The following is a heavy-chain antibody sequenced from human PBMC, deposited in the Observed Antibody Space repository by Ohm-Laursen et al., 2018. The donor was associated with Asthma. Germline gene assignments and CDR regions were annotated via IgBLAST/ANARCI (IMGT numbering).Heavy chain of an antibody. V-gene: IGHV3-33*06. CDR3: AKGIVPVYYYGLDV. D-gene: IGHD1-26*01. J-gene: IGHJ6*02. CDR2: IWYDGSNE. CDR1: GFTFSSYG. Sequence: SLRPSCAASGFTFSSYGMHWVRQAPGKGLVWVALIWYDGSNEYYADSVKGRSTIFRDNSKNTLYLQMNSLRAEDTAVYHCAKGIVPVYYYGLDVWGQGTTVTVSS.